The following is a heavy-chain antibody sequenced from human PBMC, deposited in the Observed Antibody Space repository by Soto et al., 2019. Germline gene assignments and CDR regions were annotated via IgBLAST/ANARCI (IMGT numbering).Heavy chain of an antibody. J-gene: IGHJ4*02. CDR2: IIPIFGTA. V-gene: IGHV1-69*01. Sequence: QVQLVQSGAEVKKPGSSVKVSCKASGGPFSSYAISWVRQAPGQGLEWMGGIIPIFGTANYAQKFQGRVTITADESTSTADMELSSLRSEATAVYYCARDSLDTAMVPHYWGQGTLVTVSS. CDR3: ARDSLDTAMVPHY. CDR1: GGPFSSYA. D-gene: IGHD5-18*01.